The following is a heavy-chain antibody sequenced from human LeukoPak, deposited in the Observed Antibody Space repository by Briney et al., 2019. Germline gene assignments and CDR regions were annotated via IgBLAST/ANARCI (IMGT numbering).Heavy chain of an antibody. D-gene: IGHD1-26*01. CDR1: GFTFSSYA. Sequence: PGGSLRLSCAASGFTFSSYAMSWIRQAPGKGLEWVSTISGGGGTTYYADSVKGRFTISRDNSKNTLYLQMNSLRAEDTAVYYCAKPPTYSGGSYYYWGQGTLVTVSS. J-gene: IGHJ4*02. CDR2: ISGGGGTT. V-gene: IGHV3-23*01. CDR3: AKPPTYSGGSYYY.